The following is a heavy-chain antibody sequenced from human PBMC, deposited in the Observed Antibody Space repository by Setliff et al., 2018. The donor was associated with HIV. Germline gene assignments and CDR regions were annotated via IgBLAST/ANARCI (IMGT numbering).Heavy chain of an antibody. CDR3: AKTSVGATGLYAFDI. CDR1: GGSISSSSYY. CDR2: IYISGST. Sequence: PSETLSLTCTVSGGSISSSSYYWGWIRQPPGKGLEWIGRIYISGSTNYNSSLKSRLTISADTSKNQFSLRLTSMTAADTAVYYCAKTSVGATGLYAFDIWGQGTMVT. V-gene: IGHV4-39*01. J-gene: IGHJ3*02. D-gene: IGHD1-26*01.